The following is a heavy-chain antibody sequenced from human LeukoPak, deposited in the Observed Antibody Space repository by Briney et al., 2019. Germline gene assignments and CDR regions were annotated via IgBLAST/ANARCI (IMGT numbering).Heavy chain of an antibody. CDR3: AKANPGGFWSGYCPDY. CDR2: IRYDGSNK. J-gene: IGHJ4*02. D-gene: IGHD3-3*01. CDR1: GFTFSSYG. Sequence: GGSLRLSCAAPGFTFSSYGMHWVRQAPGKGLEWVAFIRYDGSNKYYADSVKGRFTISRDNSKNTLYLQMNSLRAEDTAVYYCAKANPGGFWSGYCPDYWGQGTLVSVSS. V-gene: IGHV3-30*02.